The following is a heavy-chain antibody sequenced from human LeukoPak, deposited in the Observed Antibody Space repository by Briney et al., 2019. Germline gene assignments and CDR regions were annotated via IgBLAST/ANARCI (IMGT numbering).Heavy chain of an antibody. J-gene: IGHJ4*02. CDR1: GGSVYDYY. CDR2: INHSGRT. CDR3: ARGLGLRVITTVTTFDN. D-gene: IGHD4-17*01. V-gene: IGHV4-34*01. Sequence: PSETLSLTCAVYGGSVYDYYWSWIRQPPGKGLEWIGEINHSGRTNYNPSLKSRVTISVDTSTHQFSLTLSSVTAADTAVYYCARGLGLRVITTVTTFDNWGQGTLVTVSS.